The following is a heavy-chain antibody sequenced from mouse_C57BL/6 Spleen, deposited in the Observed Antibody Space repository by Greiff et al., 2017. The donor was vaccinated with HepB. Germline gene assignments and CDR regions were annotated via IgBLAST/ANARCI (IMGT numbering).Heavy chain of an antibody. D-gene: IGHD2-4*01. CDR3: ARWDYYDYDGVAY. CDR1: GYTFTSYW. J-gene: IGHJ3*01. V-gene: IGHV1-64*01. Sequence: QVQLKQPGAELVKPGASVKLSCKASGYTFTSYWMHWVKQRPGQGLEWIGMIHPNSGSTNYNEKFKSKATLTVDKSSSTAYMQLSSLTSEDSAVYYCARWDYYDYDGVAYWGQGTLVTVSA. CDR2: IHPNSGST.